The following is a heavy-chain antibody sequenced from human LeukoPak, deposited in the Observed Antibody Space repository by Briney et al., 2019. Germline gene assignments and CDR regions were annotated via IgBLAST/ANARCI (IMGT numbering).Heavy chain of an antibody. V-gene: IGHV4-38-2*02. Sequence: PSETLSLTCTVSGYSIRSDYYWGWIRQPPGKGLEWIGSIYQSGSTYYNPSLKSRVTISVDTSKNQFSLKLSSVTAADTAVYYCARGRREPSRRLDYWGQGTLVTVSS. J-gene: IGHJ4*02. CDR2: IYQSGST. D-gene: IGHD1-26*01. CDR3: ARGRREPSRRLDY. CDR1: GYSIRSDYY.